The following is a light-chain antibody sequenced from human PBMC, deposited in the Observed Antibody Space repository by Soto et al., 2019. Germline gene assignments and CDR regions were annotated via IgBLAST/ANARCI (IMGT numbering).Light chain of an antibody. CDR3: QQRNT. CDR2: DAS. Sequence: EFVLTQSPATLSLSPGKRATLSCRASQSVSSYVAWYQQTPGQAPRLVIYDASSRATGVPPRFSGSGSGTDFTLTISSLEPEDFAVYYCQQRNTFGQGTRLEI. J-gene: IGKJ5*01. V-gene: IGKV3-11*01. CDR1: QSVSSY.